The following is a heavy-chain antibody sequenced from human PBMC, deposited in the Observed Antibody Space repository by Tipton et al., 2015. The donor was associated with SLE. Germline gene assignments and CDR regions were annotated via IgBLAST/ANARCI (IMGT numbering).Heavy chain of an antibody. D-gene: IGHD2-15*01. CDR2: MYHSGHT. CDR1: GYSITSAVY. J-gene: IGHJ4*02. Sequence: TLSLTCTVPGYSITSAVYWGWIRQPPGKGLEWIGSMYHSGHTFFNSSLKSRVTISVDTSKNHFSLNLNSVTAADTAIYFCARQVTSGVYYFDPWGQGTLVTVSS. V-gene: IGHV4-38-2*02. CDR3: ARQVTSGVYYFDP.